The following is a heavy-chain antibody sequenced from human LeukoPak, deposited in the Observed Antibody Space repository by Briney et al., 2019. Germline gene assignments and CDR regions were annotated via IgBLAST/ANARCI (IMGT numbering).Heavy chain of an antibody. CDR1: GFTFSSYG. Sequence: GGSLRLSCAASGFTFSSYGMHWVRQAPGKGLEWVAFIRYDGSNRYYADSVKGRFTISRDNSKNTLYLQMNSLRAEDTAVYYCAREYSSGWFSPYYYFDYWGQGTLVTVSS. V-gene: IGHV3-30*02. J-gene: IGHJ4*02. D-gene: IGHD6-19*01. CDR2: IRYDGSNR. CDR3: AREYSSGWFSPYYYFDY.